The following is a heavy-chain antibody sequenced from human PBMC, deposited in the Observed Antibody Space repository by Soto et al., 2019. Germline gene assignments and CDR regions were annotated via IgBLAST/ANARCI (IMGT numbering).Heavy chain of an antibody. D-gene: IGHD1-1*01. J-gene: IGHJ4*02. CDR3: ARADSGTFDN. Sequence: EVQLLESGGGLVQPGGSLRLSCSASGFIFRNYNMHWVRQAPGKGLEYVSGISSNGGSTFYADSVKGRFSISRDNSKNTLHLQMGSLRPEDMGTYYGARADSGTFDNWGQGTLVAVSS. CDR2: ISSNGGST. CDR1: GFIFRNYN. V-gene: IGHV3-64*07.